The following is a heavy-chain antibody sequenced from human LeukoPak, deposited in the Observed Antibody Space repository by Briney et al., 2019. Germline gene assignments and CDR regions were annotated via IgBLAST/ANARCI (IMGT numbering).Heavy chain of an antibody. CDR1: GYTFTSYD. CDR3: AVNYYGSGSYYRDDY. Sequence: GASVKVSCKASGYTFTSYDINWVRQATGQGLEWMGWMNPNSGNTGYAQKFQGRVTITRNTSISTAYMELSSLRSEDTAVYYCAVNYYGSGSYYRDDYWGQGTLATVSS. D-gene: IGHD3-10*01. V-gene: IGHV1-8*03. CDR2: MNPNSGNT. J-gene: IGHJ4*02.